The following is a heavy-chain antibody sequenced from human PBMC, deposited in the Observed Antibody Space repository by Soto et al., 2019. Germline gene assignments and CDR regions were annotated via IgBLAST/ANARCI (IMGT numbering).Heavy chain of an antibody. CDR3: AKRYDSRWAFDI. Sequence: GGSLRLSCAASGFTFSSYAMSWVRQAPGKGLEWVSAISGSGGSTYYADSVKGRFTISGDNSKNTLYLQMNSLRAEDTAVYYCAKRYDSRWAFDIWGQGTMVTVSS. D-gene: IGHD3-22*01. CDR2: ISGSGGST. CDR1: GFTFSSYA. V-gene: IGHV3-23*01. J-gene: IGHJ3*02.